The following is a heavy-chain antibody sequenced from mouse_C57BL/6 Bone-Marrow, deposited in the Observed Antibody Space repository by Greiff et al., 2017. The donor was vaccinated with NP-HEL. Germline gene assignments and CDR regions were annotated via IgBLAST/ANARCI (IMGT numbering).Heavy chain of an antibody. Sequence: EVQLQQSGPELVKPGASVKISCKASGYTFTDYYMNWVKQSHGKSLEWIGDINPNNGGTSYNQKFKGKATLTVDKSSSTAYMELRSLTSEDSAVYYCAHGDGNYSWFAYWGQGTLVTVSA. D-gene: IGHD2-1*01. CDR1: GYTFTDYY. CDR3: AHGDGNYSWFAY. J-gene: IGHJ3*01. CDR2: INPNNGGT. V-gene: IGHV1-26*01.